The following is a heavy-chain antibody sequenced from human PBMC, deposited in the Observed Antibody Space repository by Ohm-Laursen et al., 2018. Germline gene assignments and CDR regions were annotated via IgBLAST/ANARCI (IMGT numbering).Heavy chain of an antibody. CDR1: GFTFSSYG. CDR3: AKNVAAGVDYFDY. J-gene: IGHJ4*02. V-gene: IGHV3-74*01. D-gene: IGHD2-21*01. Sequence: SLRLSCTASGFTFSSYGMHWVRQAPGKGLVWVSRIVSDGSSTNYADSVKGRFTISRDNAKDTLYLQMNSLRAEDTAVYYCAKNVAAGVDYFDYWGQGTLVTVSS. CDR2: IVSDGSST.